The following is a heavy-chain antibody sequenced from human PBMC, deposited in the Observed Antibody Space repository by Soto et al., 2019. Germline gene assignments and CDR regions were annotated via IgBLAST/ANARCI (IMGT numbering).Heavy chain of an antibody. V-gene: IGHV3-11*06. CDR1: GFTFSDYY. CDR3: ARVTITVAGGYFGAFDI. CDR2: ISSSSRYT. Sequence: QVQLVESGGVLVKPGGSLRLSCAASGFTFSDYYMSWIRQAPGKGLEWVSYISSSSRYTNYADSVKGRFTISRDDANNSLYLQMNSLRAEDTAVYYCARVTITVAGGYFGAFDIWGQGTMVTVSS. J-gene: IGHJ3*02. D-gene: IGHD6-19*01.